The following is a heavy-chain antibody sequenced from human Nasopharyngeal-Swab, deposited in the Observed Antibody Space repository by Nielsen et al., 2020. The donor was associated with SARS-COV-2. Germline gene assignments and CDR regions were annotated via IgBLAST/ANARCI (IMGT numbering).Heavy chain of an antibody. CDR1: GFTFSSFG. CDR3: ARDAPAHYGAFY. V-gene: IGHV3-30*03. Sequence: GSLRLSCAASGFTFSSFGMRWVRQAPGKGLEWVAFIAHDASNEYYGDSVKGRFSISRDSSKNTLYLQMDSLRGEDTAVYYCARDAPAHYGAFYWGRGTLVTVSS. J-gene: IGHJ4*02. CDR2: IAHDASNE. D-gene: IGHD4-17*01.